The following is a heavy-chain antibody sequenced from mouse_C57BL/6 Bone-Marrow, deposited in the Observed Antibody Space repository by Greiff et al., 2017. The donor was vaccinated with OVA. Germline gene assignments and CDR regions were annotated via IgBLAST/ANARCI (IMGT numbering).Heavy chain of an antibody. CDR3: TIYDGYFLFAY. V-gene: IGHV14-4*01. Sequence: VQLQQSGAELVRPGASVKLSRTASGFNIKDDYMHWVKQRPEQGLEWIGWIDPENGDTEYASKFQGKATITADTSSNTAYLQLSSLTSEDTAVYYCTIYDGYFLFAYWGQGTLVTVSA. D-gene: IGHD2-3*01. CDR2: IDPENGDT. J-gene: IGHJ3*01. CDR1: GFNIKDDY.